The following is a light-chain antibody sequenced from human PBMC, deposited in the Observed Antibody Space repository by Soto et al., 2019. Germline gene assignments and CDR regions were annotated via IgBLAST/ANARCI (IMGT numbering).Light chain of an antibody. Sequence: ETVLTQSPATLSLSPGERATLSCRASQSISNYLAWYQHRRGQAPRLLIYDTFKRVAGTPTRFSGSGSGTDFPLTISSLEPEDFAVYYCQHRSTWPLDFGGGTRVEIK. CDR2: DTF. CDR1: QSISNY. V-gene: IGKV3-11*01. J-gene: IGKJ4*01. CDR3: QHRSTWPLD.